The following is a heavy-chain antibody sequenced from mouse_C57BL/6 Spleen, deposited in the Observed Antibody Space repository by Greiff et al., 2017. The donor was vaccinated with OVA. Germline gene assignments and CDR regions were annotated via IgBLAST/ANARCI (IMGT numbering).Heavy chain of an antibody. J-gene: IGHJ2*01. V-gene: IGHV1-80*01. D-gene: IGHD1-1*01. CDR1: GYAFSSYW. Sequence: QVQLKQSGAELVKPGASVKISCKASGYAFSSYWMNWVKQRPGKGLEWIGQIYPGDGDTNYNGKFKGKATLTADKSSSTAYMQLSSLTAEDSAVYFCARTTVVARDYFDYWGQGTTLTVSS. CDR2: IYPGDGDT. CDR3: ARTTVVARDYFDY.